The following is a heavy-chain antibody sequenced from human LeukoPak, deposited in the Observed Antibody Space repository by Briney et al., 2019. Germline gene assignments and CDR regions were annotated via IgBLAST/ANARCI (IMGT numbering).Heavy chain of an antibody. V-gene: IGHV4-34*01. CDR1: GVSFSGYY. CDR2: INHSGSI. Sequence: SETLSLTCAVYGVSFSGYYWSWIRQPPGKGLEWIGEINHSGSINYNPSLKSRVTISVDTSKNQFSLKLSSVTAADTAVYDCARGWSGYWGQGTLVTVSS. J-gene: IGHJ4*02. D-gene: IGHD2-8*02. CDR3: ARGWSGY.